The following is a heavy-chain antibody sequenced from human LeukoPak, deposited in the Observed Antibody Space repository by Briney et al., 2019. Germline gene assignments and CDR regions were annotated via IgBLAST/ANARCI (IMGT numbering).Heavy chain of an antibody. V-gene: IGHV3-53*01. CDR3: AISGLGFGEFRGLDY. CDR2: IFSSGPT. CDR1: GFNVSNNY. Sequence: PGGSLRLSCAASGFNVSNNYMNWVRQAPGKGLEWVSVIFSSGPTYYADSVKGRFTISRDTSKNALYLQMNSLRAEDTAVYYCAISGLGFGEFRGLDYWGQGTPVTVSS. D-gene: IGHD3-10*01. J-gene: IGHJ4*02.